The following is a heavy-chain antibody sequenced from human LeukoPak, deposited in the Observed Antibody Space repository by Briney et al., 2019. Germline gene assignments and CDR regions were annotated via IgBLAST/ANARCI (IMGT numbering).Heavy chain of an antibody. CDR2: IYYSGST. D-gene: IGHD5-24*01. CDR1: GGSISSYY. V-gene: IGHV4-59*01. CDR3: ARLEMATINFDY. Sequence: SETLSLTCTVSGGSISSYYWSWIRQPPGKGLEWIGYIYYSGSTNYNPSLKSRVTISVDTSKNQFSLKLISVTAADTAVYYCARLEMATINFDYWGQGTLVTVSS. J-gene: IGHJ4*02.